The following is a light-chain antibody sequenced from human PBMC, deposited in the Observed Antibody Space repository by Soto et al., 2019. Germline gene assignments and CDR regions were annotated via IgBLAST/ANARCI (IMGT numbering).Light chain of an antibody. Sequence: SYELTQPPSVSVAPGKTATITCGGNNIGSESVHWYQQRPGQAPVLVISYDSDRPSGIPERFSGSNSGNTATLTISRVEAGDEADYYCQVWDTNVVSGGGTKLTVL. J-gene: IGLJ2*01. CDR3: QVWDTNVV. CDR2: YDS. V-gene: IGLV3-21*04. CDR1: NIGSES.